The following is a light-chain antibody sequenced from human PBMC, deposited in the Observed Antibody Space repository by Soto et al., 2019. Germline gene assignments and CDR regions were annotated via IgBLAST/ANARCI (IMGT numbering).Light chain of an antibody. CDR1: SSNVGAGYD. J-gene: IGLJ3*02. V-gene: IGLV1-47*01. CDR2: RNN. Sequence: QSVLTQPPSVSGAPGQRVTISCTGGSSNVGAGYDVYWYQQLPGTAPKLLIYRNNQRPSGVPDRFSGSKSGTSASLAISGLRSEDEADYYCAAWNDTLSTWVFGGGTKVTVL. CDR3: AAWNDTLSTWV.